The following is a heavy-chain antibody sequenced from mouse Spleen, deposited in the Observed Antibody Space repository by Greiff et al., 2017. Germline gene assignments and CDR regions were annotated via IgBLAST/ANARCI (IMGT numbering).Heavy chain of an antibody. V-gene: IGHV1-55*01. J-gene: IGHJ1*03. CDR3: AGSYYGSSYSV. CDR1: GYTFTSYW. D-gene: IGHD1-1*01. Sequence: VQLQQPGAELVKPGASVKMSCKASGYTFTSYWMTWVKQRPGQGLEWIGDIYHGSGSTNYNEKFKSKATLTVDTSSSTAYMQLSSLTSEDSAVYYCAGSYYGSSYSVWGTGTTVTVSS. CDR2: IYHGSGST.